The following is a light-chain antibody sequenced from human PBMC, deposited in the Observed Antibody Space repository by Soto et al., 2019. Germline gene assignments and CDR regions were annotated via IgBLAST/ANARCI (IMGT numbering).Light chain of an antibody. CDR3: SSYTSSSTRV. J-gene: IGLJ1*01. CDR2: GVS. Sequence: QSVRXNPASVSGVARGSSTISCTGTSSDVGDYNYVSWYQQHPGKASKLMIYGVSNRPSGVSNRFSGSKSGNTASLHISGLQAEDEADYYCSSYTSSSTRVFGTGTKV. CDR1: SSDVGDYNY. V-gene: IGLV2-14*01.